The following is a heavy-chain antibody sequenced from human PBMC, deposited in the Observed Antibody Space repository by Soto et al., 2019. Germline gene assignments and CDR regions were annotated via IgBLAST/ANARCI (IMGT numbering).Heavy chain of an antibody. CDR2: IYYSGST. CDR3: ARLPSGSSWSPYYFDY. J-gene: IGHJ4*02. Sequence: QLQLQESGPGLVKPSETLSLTCTVSGGSISSSSYYWGWIRQPPGKGLEWIGSIYYSGSTYYNPSLKSRVTISVDTSKNQFSLKVSSVTAADTAVYYCARLPSGSSWSPYYFDYWGQGTLVTVSS. CDR1: GGSISSSSYY. V-gene: IGHV4-39*01. D-gene: IGHD6-13*01.